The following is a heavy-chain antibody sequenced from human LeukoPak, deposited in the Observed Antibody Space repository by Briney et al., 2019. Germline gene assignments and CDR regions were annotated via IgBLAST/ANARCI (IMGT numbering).Heavy chain of an antibody. CDR3: ARGVGTIFGVVIHYYYYTDV. D-gene: IGHD3-3*01. Sequence: PSETLSLTCAVYGGSFSGYYWSWIRQPPGKGLEWIGEINHSGSTNYNPSLKSRVTISVDTSKNQFSLKLSSVTAADAAVYYCARGVGTIFGVVIHYYYYTDVWGKGTTVTVSS. CDR2: INHSGST. CDR1: GGSFSGYY. V-gene: IGHV4-34*01. J-gene: IGHJ6*03.